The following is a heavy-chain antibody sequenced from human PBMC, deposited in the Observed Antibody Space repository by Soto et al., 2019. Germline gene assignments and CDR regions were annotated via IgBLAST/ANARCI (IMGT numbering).Heavy chain of an antibody. J-gene: IGHJ6*03. D-gene: IGHD4-4*01. Sequence: SETLSLTCTVSGGSISSGGYYWSWIRQHPGKGLEWIGYIYYSGSTYYNPSLKSRVTISVDTSKNQFSLKLSSVTAADTAVYYCARGGPPGGTVTTGSAYYYYYMDVWGKGTTVTVSS. V-gene: IGHV4-31*03. CDR3: ARGGPPGGTVTTGSAYYYYYMDV. CDR1: GGSISSGGYY. CDR2: IYYSGST.